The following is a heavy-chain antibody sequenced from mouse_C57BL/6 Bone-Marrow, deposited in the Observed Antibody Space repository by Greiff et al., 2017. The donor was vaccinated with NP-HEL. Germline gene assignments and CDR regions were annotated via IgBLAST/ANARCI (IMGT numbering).Heavy chain of an antibody. CDR3: ARCNYYGSSYRYWYVDV. J-gene: IGHJ1*03. CDR2: IYPSDSET. D-gene: IGHD1-1*01. Sequence: QVQLQQPGAELVRPGSSVKLSCKASGYTFTSYWMDWVKQRPGQGLEWIGNIYPSDSETHYNQKFKDKATLTVDKSSSTAYMQLSSLTSEDSAVYYCARCNYYGSSYRYWYVDVWGTGTTVTVSS. V-gene: IGHV1-61*01. CDR1: GYTFTSYW.